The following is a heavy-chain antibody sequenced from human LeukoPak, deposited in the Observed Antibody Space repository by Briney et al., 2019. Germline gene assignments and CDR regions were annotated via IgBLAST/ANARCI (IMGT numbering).Heavy chain of an antibody. J-gene: IGHJ4*02. CDR1: GFTFSSYS. Sequence: GGSLRLSCAASGFTFSSYSMNWVRQAPGNGLEWASYISSSSSTIYYADSVKGRFTISRDNAKNSLYLQMNSLRAEDTAVYYCARADRIAVAPTTDYWGQGTLVTVSS. D-gene: IGHD6-19*01. V-gene: IGHV3-48*01. CDR2: ISSSSSTI. CDR3: ARADRIAVAPTTDY.